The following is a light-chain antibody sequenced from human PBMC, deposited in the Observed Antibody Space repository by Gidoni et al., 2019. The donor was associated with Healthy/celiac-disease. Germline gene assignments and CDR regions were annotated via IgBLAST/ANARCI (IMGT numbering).Light chain of an antibody. CDR2: GAS. Sequence: ELAITQAPATLSVPPGEKATLSRRASQSVNSNLAWYQQKPGQAPSLLIDGASARATGIPARFSGSGCGTEFTLTISSLQSEDFAVYYCQRYKNWPPYTFGQXTKLEIK. V-gene: IGKV3-15*01. CDR3: QRYKNWPPYT. J-gene: IGKJ2*01. CDR1: QSVNSN.